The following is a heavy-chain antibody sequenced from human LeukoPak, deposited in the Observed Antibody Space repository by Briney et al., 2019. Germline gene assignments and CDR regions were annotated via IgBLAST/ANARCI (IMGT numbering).Heavy chain of an antibody. CDR1: GFTFSSYA. CDR2: ISYDGSNK. D-gene: IGHD3-22*01. CDR3: AKNRDRGVPTYYYDSSGSSHFDL. J-gene: IGHJ2*01. Sequence: GGSLRLSCAASGFTFSSYAMHWVRQAPGKGLEWVAVISYDGSNKYYADSVKGRFTISRDNSKNMLYLQMNSLRAEDTAVYYCAKNRDRGVPTYYYDSSGSSHFDLWGRGTLVTVSS. V-gene: IGHV3-30-3*02.